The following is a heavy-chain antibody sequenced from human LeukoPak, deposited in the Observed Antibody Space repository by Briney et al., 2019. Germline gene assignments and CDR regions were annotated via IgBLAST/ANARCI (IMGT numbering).Heavy chain of an antibody. CDR2: NSGSGGIT. CDR3: AKSLHYDSSGYGY. Sequence: QPGGSLRLSCAASGLTFSSYAMSWVRQAPGRGLEWVSANSGSGGITYYVDSVKDRFTISRDNSKNTLYLQMNSLRAEDTAVYYCAKSLHYDSSGYGYWGQGTLITVSS. V-gene: IGHV3-23*01. CDR1: GLTFSSYA. D-gene: IGHD3-22*01. J-gene: IGHJ4*02.